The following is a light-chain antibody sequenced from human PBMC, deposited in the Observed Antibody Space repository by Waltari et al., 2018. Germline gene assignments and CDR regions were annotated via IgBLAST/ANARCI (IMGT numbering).Light chain of an antibody. CDR2: DVS. CDR1: SSDVVGYPF. CDR3: SSYTSSNTLV. Sequence: HSALTHPPSVSGSPGRSFTIPSPGTSSDVVGYPFVSWYQQYPGKAPKLMIYDVSQRPSGVSNRFSGSKSGNTASLTISGLQAEDEADYYCSSYTSSNTLVFGVGTKLTVL. V-gene: IGLV2-14*01. J-gene: IGLJ3*02.